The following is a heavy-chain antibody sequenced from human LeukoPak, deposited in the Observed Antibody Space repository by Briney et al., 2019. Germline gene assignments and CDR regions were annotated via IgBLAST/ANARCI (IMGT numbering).Heavy chain of an antibody. D-gene: IGHD3-22*01. CDR2: IYTSGST. CDR3: ARVTGYIVEDYFDY. J-gene: IGHJ4*02. V-gene: IGHV4-4*07. CDR1: GGSISSYY. Sequence: PSETLSLTCTVSGGSISSYYWSWIRQPPGKGLEWIGRIYTSGSTNYNPSLKSRVTISVDTSKNQFSLRLSSVTAADTAVYYCARVTGYIVEDYFDYWGQGTLVTVSS.